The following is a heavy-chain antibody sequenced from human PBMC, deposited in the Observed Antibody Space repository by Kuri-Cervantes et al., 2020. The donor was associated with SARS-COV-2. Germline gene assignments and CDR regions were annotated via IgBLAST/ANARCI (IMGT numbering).Heavy chain of an antibody. CDR1: GGTFSSYA. CDR3: ARVPSRSSSWFSYYYYGMDV. Sequence: SVKVSCKASGGTFSSYAISWVRQAPGQGLEWMGGIIPIFGTANYAQKFQGRVTITADESTSTAYMELSSLRSEDTAVYYCARVPSRSSSWFSYYYYGMDVWGQGTTVTVSS. D-gene: IGHD6-13*01. CDR2: IIPIFGTA. V-gene: IGHV1-69*13. J-gene: IGHJ6*02.